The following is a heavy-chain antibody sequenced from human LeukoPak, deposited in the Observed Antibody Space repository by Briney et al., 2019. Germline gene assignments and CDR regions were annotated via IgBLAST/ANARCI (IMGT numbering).Heavy chain of an antibody. V-gene: IGHV3-23*01. CDR2: ISDSGGST. D-gene: IGHD3-10*01. CDR3: ASRLYGSGSSN. Sequence: GGSLRLSCAASNFPFSNYAMSWVRQAPGKGLEWVSSISDSGGSTYYADSVKGRFTISREKSKNTLYLQMNSLRAEDTAVYYCASRLYGSGSSNWGQGTLVTGSS. CDR1: NFPFSNYA. J-gene: IGHJ4*02.